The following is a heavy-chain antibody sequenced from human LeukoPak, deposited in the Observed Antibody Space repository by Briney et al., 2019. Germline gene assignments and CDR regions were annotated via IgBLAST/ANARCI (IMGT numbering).Heavy chain of an antibody. CDR1: GGSISSSNW. D-gene: IGHD3-10*01. V-gene: IGHV4-4*02. CDR2: INHSGST. Sequence: PSGALSLTCVVSGGSISSSNWWNWVRQPPGKGLEWIGEINHSGSTNYNPSLKSRVTISVDTSKNQFSLKLSSVTAADTAVYYCARPMVRGVNWFDPWGQGTLVTVSS. J-gene: IGHJ5*02. CDR3: ARPMVRGVNWFDP.